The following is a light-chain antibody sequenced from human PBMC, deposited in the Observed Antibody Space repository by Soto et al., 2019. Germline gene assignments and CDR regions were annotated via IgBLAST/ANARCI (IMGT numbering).Light chain of an antibody. Sequence: LTQPASVSGSPGQSITISCTGTSSDVGTYNYVSWYQQHPGKAPKVMIYEVTYRPSGVSNRFSGSKSGNTASLTISGLQAEDEAEYYCSSYTGSSTLYVFGTGTKV. CDR1: SSDVGTYNY. V-gene: IGLV2-14*01. CDR2: EVT. J-gene: IGLJ1*01. CDR3: SSYTGSSTLYV.